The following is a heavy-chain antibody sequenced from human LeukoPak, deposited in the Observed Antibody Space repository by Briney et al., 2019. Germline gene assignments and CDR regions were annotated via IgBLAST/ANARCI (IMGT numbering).Heavy chain of an antibody. J-gene: IGHJ4*02. D-gene: IGHD6-13*01. Sequence: ASVKVSCKASGYTFTGYYMHWVRQAPGRGLEWMGWINPNSGGTNYAQKFQGRVTMTRDTSISTAYMELSRLRSDDTAVYYCAREAVAAAGTWDLNEERIDYWGQGTLVTVSS. CDR3: AREAVAAAGTWDLNEERIDY. V-gene: IGHV1-2*02. CDR1: GYTFTGYY. CDR2: INPNSGGT.